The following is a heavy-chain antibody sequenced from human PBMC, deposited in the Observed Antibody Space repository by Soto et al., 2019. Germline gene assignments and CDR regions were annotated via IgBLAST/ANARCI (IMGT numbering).Heavy chain of an antibody. CDR2: ISGIGGST. V-gene: IGHV3-23*01. CDR3: ARLSITMIVVVNYYFDY. CDR1: GFTFSSYA. Sequence: PGGSLRLSCAASGFTFSSYAMSCVRQAPGKGLEWVSAISGIGGSTYYADSVKGRFTISRDNSKNTLYLQMNSLRAEDTAVYFCARLSITMIVVVNYYFDYWGQGTLVTVSS. J-gene: IGHJ4*02. D-gene: IGHD3-22*01.